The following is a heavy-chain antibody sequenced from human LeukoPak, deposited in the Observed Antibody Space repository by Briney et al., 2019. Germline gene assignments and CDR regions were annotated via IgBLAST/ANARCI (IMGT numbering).Heavy chain of an antibody. J-gene: IGHJ6*02. D-gene: IGHD1-14*01. CDR3: ARGQPGFPYYYYGMDV. CDR2: MNPNSGNT. Sequence: VASVKVSCKASGYTFTSYDINWVRQATGQGLEWMGWMNPNSGNTGYAQKFQGRVTMTRNTSISTAYMELSSLRSEDTAVYYCARGQPGFPYYYYGMDVWGQGTTVTVSS. CDR1: GYTFTSYD. V-gene: IGHV1-8*01.